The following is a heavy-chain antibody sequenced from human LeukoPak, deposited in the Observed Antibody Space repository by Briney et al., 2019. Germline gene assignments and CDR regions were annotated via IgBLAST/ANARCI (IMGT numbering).Heavy chain of an antibody. V-gene: IGHV3-7*01. CDR2: IKRDGSEK. Sequence: GGSLRLSCAASGFTFSTYWMNWVRQAPGKGLEWVANIKRDGSEKYYVDSVKGRFTISRDHAKNSLYLQMNNLKAEDTAVYYCPRSIDYWGHGTLVTVSS. D-gene: IGHD2-21*01. J-gene: IGHJ4*01. CDR3: PRSIDY. CDR1: GFTFSTYW.